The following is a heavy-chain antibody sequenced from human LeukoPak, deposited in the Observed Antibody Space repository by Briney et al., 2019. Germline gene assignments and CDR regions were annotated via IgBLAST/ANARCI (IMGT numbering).Heavy chain of an antibody. CDR3: AKDVGGSYYYYFDY. CDR2: ISYDGSNK. J-gene: IGHJ4*02. CDR1: GFTFSSYG. V-gene: IGHV3-30*18. Sequence: XGGSLRLSCAASGFTFSSYGMHWVRQAPGRGLEWVAVISYDGSNKYYADSVKGRFTISRDNSKNTLYLQMNSLRAEDTAVYYCAKDVGGSYYYYFDYWGQGTLVTVSS. D-gene: IGHD1-26*01.